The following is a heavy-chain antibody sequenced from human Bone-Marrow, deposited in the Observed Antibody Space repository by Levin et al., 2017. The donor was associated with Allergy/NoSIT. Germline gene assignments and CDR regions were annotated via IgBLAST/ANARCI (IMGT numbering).Heavy chain of an antibody. V-gene: IGHV4-61*08. J-gene: IGHJ3*02. CDR3: ARDYDVYVGTSM. CDR2: IHYSGST. CDR1: GGSVSIRGYY. Sequence: SETLSLTCSVSGGSVSIRGYYWSWIRQPPGKGLEWIGYIHYSGSTSYNPSLESRVSISADTSKNQFSLRLTSVTAADTAVYYCARDYDVYVGTSMWGQGRMVTVSS. D-gene: IGHD5/OR15-5a*01.